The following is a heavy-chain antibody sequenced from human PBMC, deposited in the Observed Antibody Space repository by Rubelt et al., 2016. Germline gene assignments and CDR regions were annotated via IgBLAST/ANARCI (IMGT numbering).Heavy chain of an antibody. CDR3: ARFPPEVPDAPKYHYYYGMDV. D-gene: IGHD2-2*01. V-gene: IGHV3-30*14. CDR2: ISYDGSNK. Sequence: SGFTFSSYAMHWVRQAPGKGLEWVAVISYDGSNKYYADSVKGRFTISRDNSKNTLYLQMNSLRAEETALYYCARFPPEVPDAPKYHYYYGMDVWGQGTTVTVSS. CDR1: GFTFSSYA. J-gene: IGHJ6*02.